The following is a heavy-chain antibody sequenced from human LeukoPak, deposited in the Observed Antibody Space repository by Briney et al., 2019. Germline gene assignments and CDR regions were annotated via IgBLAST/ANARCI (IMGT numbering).Heavy chain of an antibody. Sequence: GGPLRLSCAASGFTFSSYSMNWVRQAPGKGLEWVSSISSSSYIYYADSVKGRFTISRGNAKNSLYLQMNSLRAEDTAVYYCAREGFDYWGQGTLVTVSS. CDR3: AREGFDY. J-gene: IGHJ4*02. CDR2: ISSSSYI. CDR1: GFTFSSYS. V-gene: IGHV3-21*01.